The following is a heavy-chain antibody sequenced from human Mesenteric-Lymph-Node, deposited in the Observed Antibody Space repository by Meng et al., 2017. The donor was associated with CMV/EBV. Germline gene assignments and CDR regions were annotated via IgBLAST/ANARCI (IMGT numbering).Heavy chain of an antibody. CDR2: IYSGGST. J-gene: IGHJ2*01. CDR1: GFTVSSNY. Sequence: GESLKISCAASGFTVSSNYMSWVRQAPGKGLEWVSVIYSGGSTYYADSVKGRFTISRDNSKNTLYLQMNSLRPEDTAVYYCAKGNWFFDLWGRGTLVTVSS. V-gene: IGHV3-53*05. CDR3: AKGNWFFDL.